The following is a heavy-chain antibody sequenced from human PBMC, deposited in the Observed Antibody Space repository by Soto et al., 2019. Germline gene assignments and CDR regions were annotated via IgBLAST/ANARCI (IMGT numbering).Heavy chain of an antibody. J-gene: IGHJ5*02. CDR3: ATIFEGLIAVAGT. Sequence: GGSLRLSCAASGFTFSSYAMHWVRQAPGKGLEWVAVISYDGSNKYYADSVKGRFTISRDNSKNTLYLQMNSLRAEDTAVYYCATIFEGLIAVAGTWGRGSLVTVSS. CDR2: ISYDGSNK. V-gene: IGHV3-30-3*01. D-gene: IGHD6-19*01. CDR1: GFTFSSYA.